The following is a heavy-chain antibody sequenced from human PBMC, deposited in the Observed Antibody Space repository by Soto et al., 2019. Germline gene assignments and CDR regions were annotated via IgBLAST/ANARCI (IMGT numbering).Heavy chain of an antibody. CDR1: GFTFSSYS. Sequence: EVQLVESGGGLVKPGGSLRLSCAASGFTFSSYSMNWVRQAPGKGLEWVSSISSSSSYIYYADSVKGRFTISRDNGKNSLYLQMNRLRAEDTAVYYCARSRGGVTTSDIWGQGTMVTVSS. CDR3: ARSRGGVTTSDI. J-gene: IGHJ3*02. D-gene: IGHD2-21*02. CDR2: ISSSSSYI. V-gene: IGHV3-21*01.